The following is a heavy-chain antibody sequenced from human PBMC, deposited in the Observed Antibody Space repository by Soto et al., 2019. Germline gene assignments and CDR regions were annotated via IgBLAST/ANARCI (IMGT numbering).Heavy chain of an antibody. V-gene: IGHV3-23*01. J-gene: IGHJ3*02. Sequence: EVQLLESGGGLVQPGGSLRPLCAASGFTFSSYAISLVRQAPRKGAEGVSAISGSGGSTYYADSVKGRFTISRDNSKNTLYLQMNSLRAEDTAVYYCAKDPLPHYGGNAFDIWGQGTMVTVSS. CDR1: GFTFSSYA. CDR2: ISGSGGST. D-gene: IGHD4-17*01. CDR3: AKDPLPHYGGNAFDI.